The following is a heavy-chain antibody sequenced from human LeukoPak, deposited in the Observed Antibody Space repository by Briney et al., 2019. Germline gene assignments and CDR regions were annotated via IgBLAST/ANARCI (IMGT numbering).Heavy chain of an antibody. CDR1: GFTFSSYK. J-gene: IGHJ4*02. D-gene: IGHD6-19*01. V-gene: IGHV3-48*03. CDR2: ISSSGSTI. Sequence: GGSLRLSCAASGFTFSSYKMNWVRQAPGKGLEWVSYISSSGSTIYYADSVKGRFTISRDNAKNSLYLQMNSLRAEDTAVYYCARAAVAGLYFDYWGQGTLVTVSS. CDR3: ARAAVAGLYFDY.